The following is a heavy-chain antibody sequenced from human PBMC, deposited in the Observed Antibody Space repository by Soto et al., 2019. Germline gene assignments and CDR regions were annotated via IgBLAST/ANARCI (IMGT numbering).Heavy chain of an antibody. CDR2: IKNTGAST. D-gene: IGHD3-22*01. Sequence: EVQLLESGGGLVQPGGSLRLSCAASGFTFSSYAMSWVRQAPGKGLEWVAGIKNTGASTHYADSVKGRFTISRDNSKNTLFLQMNSLRAEDSAVYYCAKANYNDNSAYYSDYWGQGTLVTVSS. CDR1: GFTFSSYA. J-gene: IGHJ4*02. CDR3: AKANYNDNSAYYSDY. V-gene: IGHV3-23*01.